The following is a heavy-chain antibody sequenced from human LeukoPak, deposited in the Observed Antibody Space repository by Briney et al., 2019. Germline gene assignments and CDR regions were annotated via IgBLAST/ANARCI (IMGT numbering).Heavy chain of an antibody. J-gene: IGHJ5*02. CDR2: IYYSGST. Sequence: SETLSLTCTVSGGSISSYYWNWIRQPPGKGLEWIGYIYYSGSTNYNPSLKRRVTISLDTSKNQFSLKLSSVTAADTAVYYCAKSLYGSGSYYNWFDPWGQGTLVTVSS. CDR1: GGSISSYY. V-gene: IGHV4-59*12. CDR3: AKSLYGSGSYYNWFDP. D-gene: IGHD3-10*01.